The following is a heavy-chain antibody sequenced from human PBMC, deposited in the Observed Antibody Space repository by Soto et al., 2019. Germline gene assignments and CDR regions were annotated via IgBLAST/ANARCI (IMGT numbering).Heavy chain of an antibody. CDR1: GCTFTSYA. J-gene: IGHJ5*02. V-gene: IGHV1-3*01. CDR2: INAGNGNT. D-gene: IGHD2-2*02. Sequence: ASVKVSCKASGCTFTSYAMHWVRQAPGQRLEWMGWINAGNGNTKYSQKFQGRVTITRDTSASTAYMELSSLRSEDTAVYYCARDWYCSSTSCYKGNWFDPWGQGTLVTVSS. CDR3: ARDWYCSSTSCYKGNWFDP.